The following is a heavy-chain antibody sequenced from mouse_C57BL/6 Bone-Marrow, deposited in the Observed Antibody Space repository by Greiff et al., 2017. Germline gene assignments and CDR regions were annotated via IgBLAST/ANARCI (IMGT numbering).Heavy chain of an antibody. CDR1: GFTFSDYG. J-gene: IGHJ4*01. V-gene: IGHV5-17*01. CDR2: ISSGSSTI. D-gene: IGHD1-1*01. CDR3: ATYYFHAMDY. Sequence: DVQLVESGGGLVKPGGSLKLSCAASGFTFSDYGMHWVRQAPEKGLEWVAYISSGSSTIYYADTVKGRFTISRDNAKNTLFLQMTSLRSEDTAMYYCATYYFHAMDYWGQGTSVTVSS.